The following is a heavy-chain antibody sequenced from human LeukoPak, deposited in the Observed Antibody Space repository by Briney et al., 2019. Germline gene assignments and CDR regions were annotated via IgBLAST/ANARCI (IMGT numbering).Heavy chain of an antibody. J-gene: IGHJ6*03. D-gene: IGHD6-13*01. CDR3: AKDFDGSTWFGRNYMDV. V-gene: IGHV3-23*01. CDR1: GFTFSSYA. CDR2: ISGSGGST. Sequence: TGGSLRPSCAASGFTFSSYAMCWVRQAPGKGLEWVSGISGSGGSTYYLDSVKGRFTISRDNSKNTLYLQMNSLRAEDTAVYYCAKDFDGSTWFGRNYMDVWGKGTTVTVSS.